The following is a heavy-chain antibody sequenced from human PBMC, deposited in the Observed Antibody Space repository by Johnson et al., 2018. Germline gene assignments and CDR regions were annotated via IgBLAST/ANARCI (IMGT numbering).Heavy chain of an antibody. V-gene: IGHV3-23*02. D-gene: IGHD2-21*01. J-gene: IGHJ3*02. CDR2: IGTDGRTT. Sequence: VQLVESGGDLVQPGGSLRLSCAASGFTFSSYSMAWVRQPPGKGPEWVSIIGTDGRTTFYGGSVKGRFTISRDSSKNTVYLQMESLRADDTAVYYCAKHIAYGQDAFDIWGQGTMVTVSS. CDR1: GFTFSSYS. CDR3: AKHIAYGQDAFDI.